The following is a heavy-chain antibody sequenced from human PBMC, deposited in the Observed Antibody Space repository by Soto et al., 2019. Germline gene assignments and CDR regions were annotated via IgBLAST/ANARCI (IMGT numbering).Heavy chain of an antibody. J-gene: IGHJ4*02. CDR2: IGTAGDT. CDR1: GFTFSSYD. V-gene: IGHV3-13*01. Sequence: EVQLVESGGGLVQPGGSLRLSCAASGFTFSSYDMHWVRQATGKGLEWVSAIGTAGDTYYPGSVKGRFTISRENAKNSLYLQMNSLRAEDTAVYYCARGGYSSSWYEFGADYWGQGTLVTVSS. CDR3: ARGGYSSSWYEFGADY. D-gene: IGHD6-13*01.